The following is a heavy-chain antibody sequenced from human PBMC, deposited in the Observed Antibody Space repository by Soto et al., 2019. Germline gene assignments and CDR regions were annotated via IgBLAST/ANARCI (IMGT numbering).Heavy chain of an antibody. J-gene: IGHJ4*02. CDR1: GFTFSSYG. Sequence: GGSLRLSCAASGFTFSSYGMHWVRQAPGKGLEWVAVISYDGSNKYYADSVKGRFTISRDNSKNTLYLQMNSLRAEDTAVYYCAKRYCSGGSCPKYYFDYWGQGTLVTVSS. D-gene: IGHD2-15*01. V-gene: IGHV3-30*18. CDR3: AKRYCSGGSCPKYYFDY. CDR2: ISYDGSNK.